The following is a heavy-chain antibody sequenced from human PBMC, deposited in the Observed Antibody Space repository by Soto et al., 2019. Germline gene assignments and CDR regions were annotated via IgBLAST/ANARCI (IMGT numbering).Heavy chain of an antibody. D-gene: IGHD4-17*01. CDR3: ARHDYGDYSNWFDP. Sequence: SETLSLTCTVSGASITTYYWSWFRQPPGQGLESLGYIYHTGVTNSNPSLRGRLSISIDTAKNQFSLKLSSVTAADTAVYYCARHDYGDYSNWFDPWGQGTLVTVSS. J-gene: IGHJ5*02. CDR1: GASITTYY. V-gene: IGHV4-59*08. CDR2: IYHTGVT.